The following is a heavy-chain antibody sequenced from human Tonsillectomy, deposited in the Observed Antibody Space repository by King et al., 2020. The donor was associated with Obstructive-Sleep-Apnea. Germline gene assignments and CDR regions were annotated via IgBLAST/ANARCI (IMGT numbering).Heavy chain of an antibody. D-gene: IGHD3-22*01. V-gene: IGHV4-38-2*02. J-gene: IGHJ3*02. CDR3: ARDVMIVVVITGRASAFDI. CDR1: GYSISSGYY. CDR2: IYHSGST. Sequence: VQLQESGPGLVKPSETLSLTCTVSGYSISSGYYWGWIRQPPGKGLEWIGSIYHSGSTYYNPSLKSRVTISVDTSKNQFSLKLSSVTAADTAVYYCARDVMIVVVITGRASAFDIWGQGTMVTVSS.